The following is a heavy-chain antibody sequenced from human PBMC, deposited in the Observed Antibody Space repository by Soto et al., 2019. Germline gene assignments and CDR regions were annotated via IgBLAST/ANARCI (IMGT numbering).Heavy chain of an antibody. CDR3: ARDKVPRIYGSVTNYYYGMDV. CDR2: ISAYNGNT. CDR1: GYTFTSYG. D-gene: IGHD3-10*01. V-gene: IGHV1-18*04. J-gene: IGHJ6*02. Sequence: QVQLVQSGAEVKKPGASVKVSCKASGYTFTSYGISWVRQAPGQGLEWMGWISAYNGNTNYAQKLQGRVTMTTDTSTSTAYMELRSLRSDDTAVYYCARDKVPRIYGSVTNYYYGMDVWGQGTTVTVSS.